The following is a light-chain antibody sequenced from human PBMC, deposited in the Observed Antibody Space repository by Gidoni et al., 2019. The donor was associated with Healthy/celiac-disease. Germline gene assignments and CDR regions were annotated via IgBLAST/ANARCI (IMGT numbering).Light chain of an antibody. J-gene: IGKJ1*01. Sequence: DIQMTQSPSTLSASVGDRVTITCRASQSISSWLAWYQQKPGKATKLLIYDASSLESGVPSRFSGSGSGTEFTLTISSLQPDDFATYYCQQYNSPPWTFGQGTKVEIK. CDR1: QSISSW. CDR3: QQYNSPPWT. CDR2: DAS. V-gene: IGKV1-5*01.